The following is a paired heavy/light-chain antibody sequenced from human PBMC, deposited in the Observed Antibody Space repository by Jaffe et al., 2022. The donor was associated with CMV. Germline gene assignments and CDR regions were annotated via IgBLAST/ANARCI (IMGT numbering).Heavy chain of an antibody. V-gene: IGHV4-39*01. CDR3: ARHLVSGESIAARPRIRFWWATFDY. Sequence: QLQLQESGPGLVKPSETLSLTCTVSGGSISSSSYYWGWIRQPPGKGLEWIGSIYYSGSTYYNPSLKSRVTISVDTSKNQFSLKLSSVTAADTAVYYCARHLVSGESIAARPRIRFWWATFDYWGQGTLVTVSS. CDR2: IYYSGST. D-gene: IGHD6-6*01. CDR1: GGSISSSSYY. J-gene: IGHJ4*02.
Light chain of an antibody. CDR1: QDISNY. V-gene: IGKV1-33*01. CDR2: DAS. J-gene: IGKJ4*01. CDR3: QQYDNLPALT. Sequence: DIQMTQSPSSLSASVGDRVTITCQASQDISNYLNWYQQKPGKAPKLLIYDASNLETGVPSRFSGSGSGTDFTFTISSLQPEDIATYYCQQYDNLPALTFGGGTKVEIK.